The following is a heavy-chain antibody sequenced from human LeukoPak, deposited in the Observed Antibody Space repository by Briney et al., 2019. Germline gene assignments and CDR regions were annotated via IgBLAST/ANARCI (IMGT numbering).Heavy chain of an antibody. J-gene: IGHJ6*02. V-gene: IGHV4-34*01. Sequence: SETLSLTCAVYGGSFSGYYWSWIRQPPGKGLEWIGEINHRGSTNYNPSLKSRVTISVDTSKNQFSLKLSSVTAADTAVYYCARGPKYQDYYYYGMDVWGQGTTVTVSS. CDR1: GGSFSGYY. CDR2: INHRGST. D-gene: IGHD2-2*01. CDR3: ARGPKYQDYYYYGMDV.